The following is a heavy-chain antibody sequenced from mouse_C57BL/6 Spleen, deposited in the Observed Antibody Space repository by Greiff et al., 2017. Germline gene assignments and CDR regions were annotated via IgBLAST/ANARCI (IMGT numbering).Heavy chain of an antibody. V-gene: IGHV1-82*01. CDR1: GYAFSSSW. D-gene: IGHD2-1*01. CDR3: AREEGYGHYPYFYY. CDR2: IYPGDGDT. J-gene: IGHJ2*01. Sequence: QVQLKQSGPELVKPGASVKISCKASGYAFSSSWMNWVKQRPGKGLEWIGRIYPGDGDTNYNGKFKGKATLTADKTSSTAYMQLSSLTSEDSAVYFCAREEGYGHYPYFYYWGQGTTLTVSS.